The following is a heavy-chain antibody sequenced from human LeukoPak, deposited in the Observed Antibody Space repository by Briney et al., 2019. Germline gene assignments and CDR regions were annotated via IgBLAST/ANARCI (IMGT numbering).Heavy chain of an antibody. CDR1: GFTFSTFA. V-gene: IGHV3-23*01. J-gene: IGHJ6*02. D-gene: IGHD1-14*01. Sequence: PGGSLRLSCAASGFTFSTFALSWVRQAPGKGLEWVSSISPSGGSTYYADSVKGRFTVSRDNSQNTVYLQMNSLRADDTAVYYCARDGGSGTAGGIGGSVYYGMDVWGQGTTVTVSS. CDR3: ARDGGSGTAGGIGGSVYYGMDV. CDR2: ISPSGGST.